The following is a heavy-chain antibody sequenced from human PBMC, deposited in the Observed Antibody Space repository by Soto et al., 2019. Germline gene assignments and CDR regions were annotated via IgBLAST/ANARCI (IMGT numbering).Heavy chain of an antibody. D-gene: IGHD6-13*01. V-gene: IGHV3-30*18. Sequence: GGSLRLSCAASRFTFSSYGMHWVRQAPGKGLEWVAVISYDGSNKYYADSVKGRFTISRDNSKNTLYLQMNSLRAEDTAVYYCAKDLGIGRHLDAFDIWGQGTMVTVSS. CDR2: ISYDGSNK. J-gene: IGHJ3*02. CDR1: RFTFSSYG. CDR3: AKDLGIGRHLDAFDI.